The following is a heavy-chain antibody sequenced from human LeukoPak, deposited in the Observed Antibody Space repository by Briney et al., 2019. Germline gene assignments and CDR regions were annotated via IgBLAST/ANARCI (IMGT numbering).Heavy chain of an antibody. J-gene: IGHJ6*02. CDR3: ARDIFGELSSGMDV. D-gene: IGHD3-10*02. V-gene: IGHV3-53*01. Sequence: GRSLRLSCAASGFTVSSNYMSWVRQAPGKGLEWVSVIYSGGSTYYADSVKGRFTISRDNSKNTLYLQMNSLRAEDTAVYYCARDIFGELSSGMDVWGQGTTVTVSS. CDR2: IYSGGST. CDR1: GFTVSSNY.